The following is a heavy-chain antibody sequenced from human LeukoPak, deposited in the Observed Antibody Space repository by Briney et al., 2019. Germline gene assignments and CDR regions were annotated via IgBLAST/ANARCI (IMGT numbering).Heavy chain of an antibody. J-gene: IGHJ4*02. D-gene: IGHD4-17*01. CDR1: GFTFSSYS. Sequence: GGSLRLSCAASGFTFSSYSMNWVRQAPGKGLVWVSRINSDGSSTSYADSVKGRFTISRDNAKNTLYLQMNSLRAEDTAVYYCASIYGGIDYWGQGTLVTVSS. CDR3: ASIYGGIDY. V-gene: IGHV3-74*01. CDR2: INSDGSST.